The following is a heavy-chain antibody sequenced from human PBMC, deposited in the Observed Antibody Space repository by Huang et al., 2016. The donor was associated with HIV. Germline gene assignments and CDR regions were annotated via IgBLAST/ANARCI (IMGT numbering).Heavy chain of an antibody. CDR2: INTKTGKP. J-gene: IGHJ4*02. CDR1: GYTFTTYS. CDR3: ARYRLTGTFLDS. V-gene: IGHV7-4-1*02. Sequence: QVQLVQSGSELRKPGASVKVSCKASGYTFTTYSLIWVRQAPGQCLEWMGWINTKTGKPTYAQGFTGRFVFSLDTTVNTAYLQISSLKTDDTAKYFCARYRLTGTFLDSWGQGTQVTVSS. D-gene: IGHD3-9*01.